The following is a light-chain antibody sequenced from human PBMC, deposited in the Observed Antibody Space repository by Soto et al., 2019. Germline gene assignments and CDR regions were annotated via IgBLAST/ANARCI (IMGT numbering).Light chain of an antibody. CDR3: QQYGTSPRT. CDR1: QSAGNF. Sequence: EIVMTQSPATLSVSPGETASLSCRASQSAGNFLAWYQQKPGQAPRLLIYDASNRAAGIPARFSGSGSGTDFTLTISSLEPEDFAVYYCQQYGTSPRTFGQGTKWIS. CDR2: DAS. V-gene: IGKV3-11*01. J-gene: IGKJ1*01.